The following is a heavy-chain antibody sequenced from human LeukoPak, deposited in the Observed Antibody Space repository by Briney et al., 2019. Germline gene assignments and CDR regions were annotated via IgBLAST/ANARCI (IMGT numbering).Heavy chain of an antibody. CDR1: GFTFSSYS. CDR2: ISSSSSTI. Sequence: GGSLRLSCAASGFTFSSYSMNWVRQPPGKGLEWVSYISSSSSTIYYADSVKGRFTISRDNAKNSLYLQMNSLRAEDTAVYYCARWAPYYDSSGYYYYYGMDVWGQGTTVTVSS. CDR3: ARWAPYYDSSGYYYYYGMDV. D-gene: IGHD3-22*01. V-gene: IGHV3-48*01. J-gene: IGHJ6*02.